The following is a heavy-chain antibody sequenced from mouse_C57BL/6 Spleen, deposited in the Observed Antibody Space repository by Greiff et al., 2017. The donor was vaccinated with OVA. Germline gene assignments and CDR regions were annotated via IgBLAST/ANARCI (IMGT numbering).Heavy chain of an antibody. CDR2: IDPSDSET. Sequence: VQLQQPGAELVRPGSSVKLSCKASGYTFTSSWMHWVKQRPIQGLEWIGNIDPSDSETHYNQKFKDKATLTVDKSYSTAYMQLSRRTSEDSAVYYCARRGNYYGSSYWYFDVWGTGTTVTVSS. CDR1: GYTFTSSW. J-gene: IGHJ1*03. D-gene: IGHD1-1*01. V-gene: IGHV1-52*01. CDR3: ARRGNYYGSSYWYFDV.